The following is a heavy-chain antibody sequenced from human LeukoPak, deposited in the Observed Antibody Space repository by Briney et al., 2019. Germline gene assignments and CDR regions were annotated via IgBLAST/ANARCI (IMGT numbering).Heavy chain of an antibody. CDR1: GFTFSSYG. CDR2: IWYDGSNK. V-gene: IGHV3-33*01. CDR3: ARQRWVDSGSYFDY. J-gene: IGHJ4*02. Sequence: PGRSLRLSCAASGFTFSSYGMHWVRQAPGKGLEWVAVIWYDGSNKYYADSVKGRFTISRDNSKNTLYLQMNSLRAEDTAVYYCARQRWVDSGSYFDYWGQGTLVTVSS. D-gene: IGHD1-26*01.